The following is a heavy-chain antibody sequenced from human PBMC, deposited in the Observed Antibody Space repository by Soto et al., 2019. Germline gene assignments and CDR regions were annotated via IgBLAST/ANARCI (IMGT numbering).Heavy chain of an antibody. CDR1: GFTFSSYS. CDR3: ARKDATMGPSLYWYFDL. J-gene: IGHJ2*01. V-gene: IGHV3-21*01. Sequence: EVQLVESGGGLVQPGGSLRLSCAASGFTFSSYSISWVRQAPGKGLEWVSSISSTSSDIYYADSVKGRFTISRDNAKNSLYLQMNTLRVEDTAVYYCARKDATMGPSLYWYFDLWGRGTLVTVSS. CDR2: ISSTSSDI. D-gene: IGHD5-18*01.